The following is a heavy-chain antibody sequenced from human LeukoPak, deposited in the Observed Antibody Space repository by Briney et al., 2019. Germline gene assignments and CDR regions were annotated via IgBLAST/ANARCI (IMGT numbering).Heavy chain of an antibody. CDR3: SKGEYSASSGRFDY. D-gene: IGHD6-6*01. CDR2: IFGVGGMT. J-gene: IGHJ4*02. CDR1: GFTFSNYV. V-gene: IGHV3-23*01. Sequence: PGGSLRLSCAASGFTFSNYVMSWVRLTPGKGLEWVSTIFGVGGMTFYADSVKGRFTISRDNSKNTLYLQMNSLRVEDTAVYYCSKGEYSASSGRFDYWGQGTLVTVSS.